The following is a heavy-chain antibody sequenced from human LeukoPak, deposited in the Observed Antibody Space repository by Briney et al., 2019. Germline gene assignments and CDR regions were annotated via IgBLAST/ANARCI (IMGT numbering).Heavy chain of an antibody. D-gene: IGHD3-3*01. CDR1: GGSFSGYY. CDR2: INHSGST. CDR3: ARGRFQMYYDFWSGYYTGHYYMDV. Sequence: SETLSLTCAVYGGSFSGYYWSWIRQPPGKGLEWIGEINHSGSTNYNPSLKSRVTISVDTSKNQFSLKLSSVTAADTAVYYYARGRFQMYYDFWSGYYTGHYYMDVWGKGTTVTVSS. J-gene: IGHJ6*03. V-gene: IGHV4-34*01.